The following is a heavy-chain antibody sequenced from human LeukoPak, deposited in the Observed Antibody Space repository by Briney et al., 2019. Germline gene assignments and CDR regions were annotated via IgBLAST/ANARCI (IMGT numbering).Heavy chain of an antibody. D-gene: IGHD3-10*01. CDR2: ISTYNGNT. CDR3: ARVNWDYYGSGSQVAFDI. CDR1: GYTFTGYG. Sequence: GASVKVSCKASGYTFTGYGISWVRQAPGQGLEWMGWISTYNGNTNYAQNLQGRVTMTTDTSTSSAYMELRSLRSDDTAVYYCARVNWDYYGSGSQVAFDIWGQGTMVTVSS. J-gene: IGHJ3*02. V-gene: IGHV1-18*01.